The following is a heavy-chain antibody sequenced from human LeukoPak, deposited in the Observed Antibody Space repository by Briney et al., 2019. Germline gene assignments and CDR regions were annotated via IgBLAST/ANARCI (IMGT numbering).Heavy chain of an antibody. CDR2: TYYRSKWYN. J-gene: IGHJ4*02. D-gene: IGHD6-13*01. V-gene: IGHV6-1*01. Sequence: SQTLSLTCAISGDSVSSNSAAWNWIRQSPSRGLEWLGRTYYRSKWYNDYAVSVKSRITINPDTSKNQFSLQLNSVTPEDTAVYYCARGYSSSWYRNRPLDYWGQGTLVTVSS. CDR1: GDSVSSNSAA. CDR3: ARGYSSSWYRNRPLDY.